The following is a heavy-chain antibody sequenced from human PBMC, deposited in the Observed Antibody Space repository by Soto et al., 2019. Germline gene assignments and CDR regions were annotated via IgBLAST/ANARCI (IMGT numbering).Heavy chain of an antibody. Sequence: QLGWSLRLSCAASRFTFRSYAMSWVRQAPGKWLEWVSAIGVSGGLTYYVDSVKGRFTISRDNSQNTLYLQMNSLRAEDTAVYYCAKDLAGVDTWNDLDYWGQGTLVTVSS. CDR3: AKDLAGVDTWNDLDY. J-gene: IGHJ4*02. V-gene: IGHV3-23*01. D-gene: IGHD1-1*01. CDR2: IGVSGGLT. CDR1: RFTFRSYA.